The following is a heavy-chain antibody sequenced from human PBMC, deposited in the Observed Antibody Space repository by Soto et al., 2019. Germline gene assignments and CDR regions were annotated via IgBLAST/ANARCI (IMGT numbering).Heavy chain of an antibody. Sequence: GGSLRLSCAASGFTFSSYGMHWVRQAPGKGLEWVAVISYDGSNKYYADSVKGRFTISRDNSKNTLYLQMNSLRAEDTAVYYCDKDWEWLDDYFDFWGQGTLVTVSS. CDR2: ISYDGSNK. V-gene: IGHV3-30*18. CDR3: DKDWEWLDDYFDF. J-gene: IGHJ4*02. CDR1: GFTFSSYG. D-gene: IGHD5-12*01.